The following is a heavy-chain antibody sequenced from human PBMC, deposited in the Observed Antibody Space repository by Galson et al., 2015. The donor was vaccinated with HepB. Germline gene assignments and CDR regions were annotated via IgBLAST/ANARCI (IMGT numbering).Heavy chain of an antibody. CDR3: ARDVGFTIFGVVTYYFDY. J-gene: IGHJ4*02. V-gene: IGHV1-46*01. Sequence: SVKVSCKASGYTFTSYYMHWVRQAPGQGLEWMGIINPSGGSTSYAQKFQGRVIMTRDTSTSTVYMELSSLRSEDTAVYYCARDVGFTIFGVVTYYFDYWGQGTLVTVSS. CDR2: INPSGGST. D-gene: IGHD3-3*01. CDR1: GYTFTSYY.